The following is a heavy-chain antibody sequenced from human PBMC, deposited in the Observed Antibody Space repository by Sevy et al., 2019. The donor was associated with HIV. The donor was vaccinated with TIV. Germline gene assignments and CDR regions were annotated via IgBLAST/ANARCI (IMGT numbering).Heavy chain of an antibody. V-gene: IGHV3-7*01. J-gene: IGHJ4*02. CDR1: GLIFSNYW. Sequence: GGSLRLSCADSGLIFSNYWASWVRQAPGKGLEWVAIINEDGSEKYYSDSVKGRFTISRDNAKNSVYLQMNSLRVEDTAVYYCTRDWARAFDYWGQGTLVTVSS. D-gene: IGHD7-27*01. CDR2: INEDGSEK. CDR3: TRDWARAFDY.